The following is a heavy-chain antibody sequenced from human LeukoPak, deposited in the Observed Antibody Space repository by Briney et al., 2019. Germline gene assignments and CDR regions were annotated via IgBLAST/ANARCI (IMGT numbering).Heavy chain of an antibody. D-gene: IGHD4-17*01. J-gene: IGHJ4*02. Sequence: GGSLRLSCAASGFTFSTYAMSWVRQAPGKGLEWVSGISGSGVTTYYTDSVKGRFTISRDNAKNTLYLQIDTMRAEDTAVYYCAKGATTRSTVITYYFDNWGPGTLVTVSS. CDR2: ISGSGVTT. CDR3: AKGATTRSTVITYYFDN. CDR1: GFTFSTYA. V-gene: IGHV3-23*01.